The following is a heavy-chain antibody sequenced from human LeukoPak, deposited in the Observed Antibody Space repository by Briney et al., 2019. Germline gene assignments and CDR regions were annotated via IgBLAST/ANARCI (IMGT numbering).Heavy chain of an antibody. CDR1: GFTFSSYA. J-gene: IGHJ4*02. Sequence: GGSLRLSCAASGFTFSSYAMSWVRQAPGKGLEWVSAISGSGGSTYYADSVKGRFTIFRDNSKNTLYLQMNSLRAEDTAVYYYAKKLLWFGEVIDYWGQGTLVTVSS. CDR3: AKKLLWFGEVIDY. V-gene: IGHV3-23*01. CDR2: ISGSGGST. D-gene: IGHD3-10*01.